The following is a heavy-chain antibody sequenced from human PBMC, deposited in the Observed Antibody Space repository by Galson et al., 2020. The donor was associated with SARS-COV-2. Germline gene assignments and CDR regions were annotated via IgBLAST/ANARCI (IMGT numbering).Heavy chain of an antibody. CDR1: GYSVSTTNY. Sequence: SETLSLTCTVSGYSVSTTNYWGWVRQPPGRGLEWIGSVYPTGTTYYNPYLKSRVTISVDTSKNQFSLRLDSVTAADTALYYCARQGVNMIVLVTVPGWYFDLWGRGTQDTVSS. D-gene: IGHD3-22*01. J-gene: IGHJ2*01. CDR2: VYPTGTT. V-gene: IGHV4-38-2*02. CDR3: ARQGVNMIVLVTVPGWYFDL.